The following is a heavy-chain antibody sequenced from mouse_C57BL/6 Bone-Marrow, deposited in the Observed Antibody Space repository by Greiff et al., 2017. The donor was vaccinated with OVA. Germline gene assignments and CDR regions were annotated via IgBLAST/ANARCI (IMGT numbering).Heavy chain of an antibody. Sequence: VQLVESGPGLVQPSQSLSITCTVSGFSLTSYGVHWVRQPPGKGLEWLGVIWSGGSTDYNAAFISRLSIRKDNSKCQVFFKMNRLQADDSAIYYCAKTEFIAAVVATLDWYFDVWGTGTTVTVSS. CDR1: GFSLTSYG. J-gene: IGHJ1*03. V-gene: IGHV2-4*01. D-gene: IGHD1-1*01. CDR2: IWSGGST. CDR3: AKTEFIAAVVATLDWYFDV.